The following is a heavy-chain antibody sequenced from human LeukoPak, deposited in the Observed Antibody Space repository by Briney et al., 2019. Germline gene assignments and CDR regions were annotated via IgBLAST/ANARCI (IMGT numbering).Heavy chain of an antibody. D-gene: IGHD3-22*01. CDR2: IYYSGST. Sequence: SETLSLTCTVSGGSISSYYWSWIRQPPGKGLEWIGYIYYSGSTNYNPSLKSRVTISVDTSKNQFSLKLSSVTAADTAVYYCAGRYYYDSSGCSRFDYWGQGTLVTVSS. CDR1: GGSISSYY. V-gene: IGHV4-59*08. CDR3: AGRYYYDSSGCSRFDY. J-gene: IGHJ4*02.